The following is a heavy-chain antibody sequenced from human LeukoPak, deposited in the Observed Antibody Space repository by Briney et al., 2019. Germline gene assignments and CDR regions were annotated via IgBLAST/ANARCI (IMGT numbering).Heavy chain of an antibody. V-gene: IGHV4-59*01. J-gene: IGHJ6*03. CDR2: VYYSGTT. CDR3: VRLDRYFYYMDV. Sequence: PSETLSLTCTISGGSINDYYWTWIRQPPGKGLEWIGYVYYSGTTNYNPSLKSRVTISLDTSKNQFSLRLSSVTAADTAVYYCVRLDRYFYYMDVWGKGTTVTVSS. CDR1: GGSINDYY. D-gene: IGHD3-22*01.